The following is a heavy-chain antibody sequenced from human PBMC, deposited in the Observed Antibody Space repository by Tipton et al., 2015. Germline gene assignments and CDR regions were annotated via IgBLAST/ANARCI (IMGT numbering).Heavy chain of an antibody. V-gene: IGHV3-30*18. CDR3: AKAFQSGRYPPPAFDS. D-gene: IGHD1-26*01. Sequence: SLRLSCAASGFTFSSYGMHWVRQAPGKGLEWVAIISYDGSNKYYVDSVKGRFTISRDNSENTLYLQMNSLRVEDTAVYYCAKAFQSGRYPPPAFDSWGQGTLVTVSS. J-gene: IGHJ4*02. CDR2: ISYDGSNK. CDR1: GFTFSSYG.